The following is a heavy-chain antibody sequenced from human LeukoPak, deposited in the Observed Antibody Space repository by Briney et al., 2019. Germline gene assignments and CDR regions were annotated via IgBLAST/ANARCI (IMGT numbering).Heavy chain of an antibody. CDR1: GFTFSSYW. CDR3: SANFDF. D-gene: IGHD6-19*01. J-gene: IGHJ4*02. CDR2: IWYDGSNK. V-gene: IGHV3-33*08. Sequence: GGSLRLSCAASGFTFSSYWMSRVRQAPGKGLEWVAVIWYDGSNKYYVDSVKGRFTISRDNSKNTLHLQMNSLRAEDTAVYYCSANFDFWGQGTLVTVSS.